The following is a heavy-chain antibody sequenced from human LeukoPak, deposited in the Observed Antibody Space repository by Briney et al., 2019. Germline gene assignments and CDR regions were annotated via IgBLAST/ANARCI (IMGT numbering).Heavy chain of an antibody. J-gene: IGHJ6*02. CDR3: ARDWLPRGIVGMDV. CDR1: GFTFSSYS. V-gene: IGHV3-48*04. Sequence: PGGSLRLSCAASGFTFSSYSMNWVRQAPGKGLEWVSYTSSSGSTIYYADSVKGRFTISRDNAKNSLYLQMNSLRAEDTAVYYCARDWLPRGIVGMDVWGQGTTVTVSS. D-gene: IGHD6-19*01. CDR2: TSSSGSTI.